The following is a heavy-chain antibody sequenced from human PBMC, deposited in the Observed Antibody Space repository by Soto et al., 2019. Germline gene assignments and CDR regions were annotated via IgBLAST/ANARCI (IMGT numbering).Heavy chain of an antibody. CDR2: IWYDGSKN. D-gene: IGHD3-3*01. CDR3: ARDPSLGVVPGWYYGMDV. Sequence: HPGGSLRLSCEASGFTFNSFGMHWVRQAPGKGLEWVAFIWYDGSKNYYADSVKGRFTISRDNFRNTLYLQMNSLRAEDTAVYYCARDPSLGVVPGWYYGMDVWGQGTTVTVSS. CDR1: GFTFNSFG. V-gene: IGHV3-33*01. J-gene: IGHJ6*02.